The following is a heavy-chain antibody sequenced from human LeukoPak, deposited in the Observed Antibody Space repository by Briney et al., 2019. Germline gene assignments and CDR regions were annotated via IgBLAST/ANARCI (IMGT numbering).Heavy chain of an antibody. V-gene: IGHV3-23*01. CDR1: GFTFSSFA. Sequence: GGSLRLSCAASGFTFSSFAISWVRHPPGKGLEWVSAISRSGADTYYADSVKGRFTISRDNSKNTLYLQMDSLRAEDTAVYFCARETTVTSADAFDVWGQGTMVTVSS. CDR2: ISRSGADT. CDR3: ARETTVTSADAFDV. D-gene: IGHD4-17*01. J-gene: IGHJ3*01.